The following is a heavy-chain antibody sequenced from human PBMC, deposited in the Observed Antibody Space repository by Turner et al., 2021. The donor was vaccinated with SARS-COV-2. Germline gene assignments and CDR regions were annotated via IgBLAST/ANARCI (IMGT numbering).Heavy chain of an antibody. V-gene: IGHV3-23*01. CDR3: ATGRRENYFNY. Sequence: EVQLLESGGGLLQPGGSLRLPCAASGFTFSTSAMTWVRQGPGKGLEWVSGSSGSGGSTYYADPVKGRFTISRDNAKNTLFLQMNSLRAGDTAVYYCATGRRENYFNYWGQGTLVTVSS. CDR1: GFTFSTSA. J-gene: IGHJ4*02. D-gene: IGHD1-26*01. CDR2: SSGSGGST.